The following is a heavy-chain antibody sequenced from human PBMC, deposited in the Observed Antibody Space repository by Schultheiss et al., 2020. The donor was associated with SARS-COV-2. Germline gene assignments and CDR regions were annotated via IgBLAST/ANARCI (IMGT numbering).Heavy chain of an antibody. J-gene: IGHJ5*02. CDR2: IGTAGDT. CDR3: ARNLPLEGWFDP. CDR1: GFTFSSYD. D-gene: IGHD1-1*01. Sequence: GGSLRLSCAASGFTFSSYDMHWVRQATGKGLEWVSAIGTAGDTYYPGSVKGRFTISRDNSKNMLCLQMSSLRAEDTAVYYCARNLPLEGWFDPWGQGTLVTVSS. V-gene: IGHV3-13*04.